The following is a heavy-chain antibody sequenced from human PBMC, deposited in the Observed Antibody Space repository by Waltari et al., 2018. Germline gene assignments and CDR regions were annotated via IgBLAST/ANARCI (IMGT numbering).Heavy chain of an antibody. V-gene: IGHV4-38-2*02. J-gene: IGHJ4*02. Sequence: QLQEPGPGRGRPPGPLSLPCPSSVYPIAGGYYWAGIRQPPGRGLEWIGSIYHSGSTYYNPSLKSRVTISVDTSKNQFSLKLSSVTAADTAVYYCAREGNGYCSGGSCYGFDYWGQGTLVTVSS. CDR1: VYPIAGGYY. D-gene: IGHD2-15*01. CDR2: IYHSGST. CDR3: AREGNGYCSGGSCYGFDY.